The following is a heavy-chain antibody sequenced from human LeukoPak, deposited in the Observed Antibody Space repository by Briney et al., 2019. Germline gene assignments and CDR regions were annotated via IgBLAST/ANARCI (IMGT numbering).Heavy chain of an antibody. Sequence: GGSLRLSCAASGFTFNTYEMNWVRQAPGRGLEWASYISTSGFTIYYADSVKGRFTISRDNAKNSLYLQMNSLRAEDTAVYYCARGASGIGGVRFDPWGQGTLVTVSS. J-gene: IGHJ5*02. CDR3: ARGASGIGGVRFDP. D-gene: IGHD3-16*01. CDR1: GFTFNTYE. V-gene: IGHV3-48*03. CDR2: ISTSGFTI.